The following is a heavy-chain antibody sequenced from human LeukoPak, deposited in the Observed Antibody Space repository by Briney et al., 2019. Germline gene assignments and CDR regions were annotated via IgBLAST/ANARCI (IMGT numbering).Heavy chain of an antibody. D-gene: IGHD3-10*01. CDR1: GGSFSGYY. J-gene: IGHJ4*02. Sequence: SETLSLTCAVYGGSFSGYYWSWIRQPPGKGLEWIGEINHSGSTNYNPSLTSRVTISVDTSKNQFSLKLSSVTAADTAVYYCARGRYYGSGSYYFTPPPGFDYWGQGTLVTVSS. CDR2: INHSGST. CDR3: ARGRYYGSGSYYFTPPPGFDY. V-gene: IGHV4-34*01.